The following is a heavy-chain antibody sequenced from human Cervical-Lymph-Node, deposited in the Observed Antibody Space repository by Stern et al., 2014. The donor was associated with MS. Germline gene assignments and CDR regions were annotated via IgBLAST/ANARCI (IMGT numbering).Heavy chain of an antibody. J-gene: IGHJ4*02. CDR2: IIPTFDTP. V-gene: IGHV1-69*01. Sequence: VQLVESGAEVKKPGSSVKVSCKASGGTFRSYEITWVRQAPGQGLEWMGGIIPTFDTPTYAQKFQDRVTISADESTNTAYLELNGLKSDDTAIYFCARAYTYYSNSAGYWGQGTLVTVSS. CDR3: ARAYTYYSNSAGY. D-gene: IGHD3-10*01. CDR1: GGTFRSYE.